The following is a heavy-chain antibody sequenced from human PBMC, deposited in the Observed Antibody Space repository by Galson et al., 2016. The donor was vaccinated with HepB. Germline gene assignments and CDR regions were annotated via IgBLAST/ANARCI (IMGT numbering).Heavy chain of an antibody. Sequence: SETLSLTCTVSGGSISSYYWSWVRQLPGKGLEWIGYIYYSGSTNYNPSLKSRLTISVDTSKSQFSLKLSSVTAADTAVYYCARVGEKVGATDHWGQGTLVTVSS. D-gene: IGHD1-26*01. J-gene: IGHJ4*02. CDR1: GGSISSYY. CDR3: ARVGEKVGATDH. V-gene: IGHV4-59*01. CDR2: IYYSGST.